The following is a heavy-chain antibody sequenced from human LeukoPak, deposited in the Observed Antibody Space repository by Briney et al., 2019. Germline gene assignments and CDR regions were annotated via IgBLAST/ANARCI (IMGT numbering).Heavy chain of an antibody. CDR2: NT. CDR3: AREVATQPRHYY. CDR1: GGSISTGDYY. D-gene: IGHD5-12*01. V-gene: IGHV4-31*03. Sequence: SETLSLTCTASGGSISTGDYYWSWIRQPPGKGLEWIGYNTYYNPSLKSRVTISVDTSKNQFSPKLSSVTAADTAVYYCAREVATQPRHYYWGQGTLVIVSS. J-gene: IGHJ4*02.